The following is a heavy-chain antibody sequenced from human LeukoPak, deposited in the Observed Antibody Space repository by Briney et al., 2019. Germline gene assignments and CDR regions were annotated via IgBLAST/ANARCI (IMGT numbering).Heavy chain of an antibody. CDR1: GYTSTSYD. D-gene: IGHD6-6*01. V-gene: IGHV1-8*01. CDR2: MNPNSGNT. CDR3: ARAVKALSKRSSSLDFDY. Sequence: ASVKVSCKASGYTSTSYDINWVRQATGQGLEWMGWMNPNSGNTGYAQKFQGRVTMTRNTSISTAYMELSSLRSEDTAVYYCARAVKALSKRSSSLDFDYWGQGTLVTVSS. J-gene: IGHJ4*02.